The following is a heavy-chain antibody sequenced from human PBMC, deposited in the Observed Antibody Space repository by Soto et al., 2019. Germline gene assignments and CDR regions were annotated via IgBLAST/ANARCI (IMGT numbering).Heavy chain of an antibody. CDR1: GFIFHNYG. V-gene: IGHV3-33*01. J-gene: IGHJ1*01. D-gene: IGHD3-10*01. CDR3: VRDRGYFGEAFQH. Sequence: QVQLVESGGGVVQPGRSLRLSCAVSGFIFHNYGFHWVRQAPGKGLGWVAVMFYDGVSAFYTDSVRGRFTVSRDTTNRTLILQMTNLTAEDTAVYYCVRDRGYFGEAFQHWGQGTLVTVSS. CDR2: MFYDGVSA.